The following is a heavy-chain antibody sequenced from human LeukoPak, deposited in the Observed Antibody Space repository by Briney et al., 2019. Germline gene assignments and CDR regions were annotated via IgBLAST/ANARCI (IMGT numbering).Heavy chain of an antibody. CDR1: GGSISSYY. J-gene: IGHJ4*02. Sequence: SETLSLTCSVSGGSISSYYWSWLRQPAGKGLEWIGRIYTSGSTNYNPSLKSRVTMSVDTSKNQFSLKLSSVTAADTAVYYCARDQTKQLVPVFDYWGQGTLVTVSS. V-gene: IGHV4-4*07. D-gene: IGHD6-6*01. CDR2: IYTSGST. CDR3: ARDQTKQLVPVFDY.